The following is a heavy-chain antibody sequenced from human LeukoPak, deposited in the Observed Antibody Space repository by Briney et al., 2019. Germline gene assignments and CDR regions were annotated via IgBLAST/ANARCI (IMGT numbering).Heavy chain of an antibody. J-gene: IGHJ4*02. V-gene: IGHV3-48*03. CDR2: ISSGTTTI. CDR1: GFTFSSYE. D-gene: IGHD2-2*01. Sequence: SGGSLRLSCTASGFTFSSYEMNWVRQAPGKGLEGVSYISSGTTTIYYADSVKGRFTISRDNAKNSLYLQINSLRAEDTAVYYCARRYCSSTSCTLDYWGQGTLVTVSS. CDR3: ARRYCSSTSCTLDY.